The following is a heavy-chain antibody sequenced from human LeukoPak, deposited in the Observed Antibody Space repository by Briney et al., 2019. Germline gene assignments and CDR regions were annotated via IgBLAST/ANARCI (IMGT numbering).Heavy chain of an antibody. CDR2: IIPIFGTA. CDR1: GGTFSSYA. D-gene: IGHD6-13*01. Sequence: VASVKVSCKASGGTFSSYAISWMRQAPGQGLEWMGGIIPIFGTANYAQKFQGRVTITADESTSTAYMELSSLRSEDTAVYYCARGAAAGSAFGYWGQGTLVTVSS. J-gene: IGHJ4*02. V-gene: IGHV1-69*13. CDR3: ARGAAAGSAFGY.